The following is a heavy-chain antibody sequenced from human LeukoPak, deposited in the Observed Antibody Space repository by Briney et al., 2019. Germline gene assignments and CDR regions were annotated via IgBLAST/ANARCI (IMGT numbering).Heavy chain of an antibody. CDR3: AREDYYDSSGYPSY. D-gene: IGHD3-22*01. CDR2: INSDGSST. CDR1: GFTSSVNW. J-gene: IGHJ4*02. V-gene: IGHV3-74*01. Sequence: GGSLRLSCAASGFTSSVNWMHWVRQAPGKGLVWVSRINSDGSSTSYADSVKGRFTISRDNAKNTLYLQMNSLRAEDTSVYYCAREDYYDSSGYPSYWGQGTLVTVSS.